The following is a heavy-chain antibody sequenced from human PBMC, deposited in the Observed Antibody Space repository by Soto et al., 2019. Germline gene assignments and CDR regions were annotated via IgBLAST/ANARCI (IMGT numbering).Heavy chain of an antibody. CDR1: GYSFTIYG. D-gene: IGHD2-15*01. CDR2: ISTYDGNT. CDR3: ARDRGRSCIGGTCPFDY. Sequence: QVQLVQSGAEVKKPGASVRVSCKASGYSFTIYGITWVRQAPGQGPEWMGWISTYDGNTNYAQNFQSRVSMARDTSTSTAYMELRSLRSDDTAVYYCARDRGRSCIGGTCPFDYWGQGTLVTVSS. V-gene: IGHV1-18*01. J-gene: IGHJ4*02.